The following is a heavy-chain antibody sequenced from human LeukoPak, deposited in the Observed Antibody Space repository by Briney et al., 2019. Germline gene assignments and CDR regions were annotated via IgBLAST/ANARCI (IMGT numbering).Heavy chain of an antibody. J-gene: IGHJ4*02. V-gene: IGHV1-69*04. CDR1: GGTFSSYA. CDR2: IIPILGIA. CDR3: ARSLWGYGYDVDY. Sequence: ASVKVSCKASGGTFSSYAISWVRQAPGQGLEWMGRIIPILGIANYAQKFQGRVTITADKSTSTAYMELSSLGSEDTAVYYCARSLWGYGYDVDYWGQGTLVTVSS. D-gene: IGHD5-18*01.